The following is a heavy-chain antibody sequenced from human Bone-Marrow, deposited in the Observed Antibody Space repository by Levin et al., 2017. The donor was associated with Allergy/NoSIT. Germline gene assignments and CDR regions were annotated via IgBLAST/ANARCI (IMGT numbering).Heavy chain of an antibody. CDR1: GFTFSGYD. J-gene: IGHJ6*02. V-gene: IGHV3-13*01. D-gene: IGHD6-13*01. CDR3: ARGGAASGFYHYAMDV. Sequence: RGESLKISCAASGFTFSGYDMLWVRQTAGKRLEWVSAIGTAGDTYYQDSVKGRFTISRENAKNSLYLLMNNLRAGDTGVYYCARGGAASGFYHYAMDVWGQGTTVTVSS. CDR2: IGTAGDT.